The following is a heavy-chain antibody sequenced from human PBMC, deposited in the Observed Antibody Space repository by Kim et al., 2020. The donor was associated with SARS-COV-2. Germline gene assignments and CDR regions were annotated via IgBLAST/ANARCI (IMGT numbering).Heavy chain of an antibody. CDR2: ISSSSSYI. D-gene: IGHD6-19*01. CDR1: GFTFSSYS. J-gene: IGHJ5*02. V-gene: IGHV3-21*01. CDR3: ARDSVAVTHGPNWFDP. Sequence: GGSLRLSCAASGFTFSSYSMNWVRQAPGKGLEWVSSISSSSSYIYYADSVKGRFTISRDNAKNSLYLQMNSLRAEDTAVYYCARDSVAVTHGPNWFDPWGQGTLVTVSS.